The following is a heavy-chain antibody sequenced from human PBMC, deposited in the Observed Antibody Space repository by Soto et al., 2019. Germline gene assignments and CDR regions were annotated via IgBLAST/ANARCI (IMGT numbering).Heavy chain of an antibody. V-gene: IGHV4-59*01. CDR3: AYGSGSYRVFDY. J-gene: IGHJ4*02. D-gene: IGHD3-10*01. Sequence: SETLSLTCTVSGGSTSSYYWSWIRQPPGKGLEWIGYIYYSGSTNYNPSLKSRVTISVDTSKNQFSLKLSSVTAADTAVYYCAYGSGSYRVFDYWGQGTLVTVSS. CDR1: GGSTSSYY. CDR2: IYYSGST.